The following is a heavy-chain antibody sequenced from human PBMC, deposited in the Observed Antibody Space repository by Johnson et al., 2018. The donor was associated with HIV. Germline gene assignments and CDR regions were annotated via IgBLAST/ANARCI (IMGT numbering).Heavy chain of an antibody. D-gene: IGHD6-6*01. CDR2: IRSDGSNK. CDR3: ARAERSSSGVDAFDI. V-gene: IGHV3-30*02. CDR1: GFTFRNYA. J-gene: IGHJ3*02. Sequence: QVQLVESGGGVVQPGGSLRLSCAASGFTFRNYAMHWVRQAPGKGLEWVAFIRSDGSNKYYADSVKGRLTISRDNSKNTLYLQMNSLRAEDTAVYYCARAERSSSGVDAFDIWGQGTMVTVSS.